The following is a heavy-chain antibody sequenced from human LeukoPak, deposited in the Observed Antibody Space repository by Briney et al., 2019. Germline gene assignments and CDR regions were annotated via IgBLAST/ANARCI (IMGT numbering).Heavy chain of an antibody. D-gene: IGHD3-3*01. J-gene: IGHJ4*02. CDR3: ARQNDFRLDY. CDR2: VYPGDSDT. CDR1: GYTFSSYW. V-gene: IGHV5-51*01. Sequence: GESLKISCKGSGYTFSSYWIGWVRQMPGKGVEWMGIVYPGDSDTRYSPSLQGQVTISVDTSIGTAYLQWSSLKASDTAIYYCARQNDFRLDYWGQGTLVTVSS.